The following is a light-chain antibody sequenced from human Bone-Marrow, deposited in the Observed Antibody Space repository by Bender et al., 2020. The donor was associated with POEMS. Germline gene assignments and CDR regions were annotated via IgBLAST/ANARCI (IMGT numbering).Light chain of an antibody. J-gene: IGLJ2*01. CDR3: TSYTSSDTVL. CDR2: DVV. V-gene: IGLV2-14*01. CDR1: SSDVGGYNF. Sequence: QSALTQPASVSGSPGQSITISCTGTSSDVGGYNFVSWFQQYPGKAPKLMIYDVVHRPSGVSSRFSGSKSGNEASLTISGLQAEDEADYYCTSYTSSDTVLFGGGTKLTVL.